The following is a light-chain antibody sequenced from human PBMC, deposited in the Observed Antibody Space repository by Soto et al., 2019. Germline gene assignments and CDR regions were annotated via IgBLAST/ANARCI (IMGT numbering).Light chain of an antibody. V-gene: IGKV1-39*01. CDR3: QRYYSYPT. CDR2: AAL. Sequence: DIQMTQSPSSLSASVGDEVTITCRASQIISTYLNWYQQKPGKAPKLLINAALTLQAGVPSRFSGSGSGTDFTLTISCLQSEDFATYYCQRYYSYPTFGQGTRLEIK. J-gene: IGKJ5*01. CDR1: QIISTY.